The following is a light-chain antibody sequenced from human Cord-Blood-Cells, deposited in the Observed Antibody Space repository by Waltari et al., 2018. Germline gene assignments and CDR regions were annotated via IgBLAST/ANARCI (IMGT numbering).Light chain of an antibody. Sequence: DIQMTQSTSSLSASVGDRVTIICRASQSISSYLNWYQQKPGKAPKLLIYAASSLQSGVPSRFSGSGSGTDFTLTISSLQPEDFATYYCQQSYSTPYTFGQGTKLEIK. CDR1: QSISSY. CDR2: AAS. V-gene: IGKV1-39*01. CDR3: QQSYSTPYT. J-gene: IGKJ2*01.